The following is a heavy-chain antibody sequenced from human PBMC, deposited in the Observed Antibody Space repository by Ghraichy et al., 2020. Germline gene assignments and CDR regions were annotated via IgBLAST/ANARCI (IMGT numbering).Heavy chain of an antibody. J-gene: IGHJ4*02. V-gene: IGHV3-30*02. D-gene: IGHD6-19*01. CDR3: AKDSGWFYIDC. CDR2: LRYDGGNK. Sequence: GGSLRLSCAASGFTFISFGMYWVRQAPGKGLEWVAFLRYDGGNKDYADSVKGRFTISRDNSKNTLYLQMNSLRAEDTAVYYCAKDSGWFYIDCWGQGTLVTVSS. CDR1: GFTFISFG.